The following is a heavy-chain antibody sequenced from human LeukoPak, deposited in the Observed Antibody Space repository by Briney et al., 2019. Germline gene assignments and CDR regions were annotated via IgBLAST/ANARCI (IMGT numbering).Heavy chain of an antibody. CDR1: GGSISSYY. Sequence: SETLSLTCTVSGGSISSYYWSWIRQPPGKGLEWRGRIFHSGNTYYNPSLKSRVSLSVDTSKKPLSLKGSSVTAADTPVYFCARGNVVVPTSIESYFDYWGQGTPVTASS. CDR2: IFHSGNT. D-gene: IGHD2-2*02. V-gene: IGHV4-59*08. CDR3: ARGNVVVPTSIESYFDY. J-gene: IGHJ4*02.